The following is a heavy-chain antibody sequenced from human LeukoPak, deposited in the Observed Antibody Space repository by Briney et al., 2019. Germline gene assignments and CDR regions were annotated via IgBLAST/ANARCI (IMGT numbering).Heavy chain of an antibody. J-gene: IGHJ5*02. CDR3: AGDPDYSNALVRVRPRMGFAP. V-gene: IGHV4-34*01. Sequence: SETLSLTCAVYGGSFSGYYWSWIRQPPGKGLEWIGEINHSGSTNYNPSLKSRVTISVDTSKNQFSLKLSSVTAADTAVYYCAGDPDYSNALVRVRPRMGFAPWGQGPLVPVSS. D-gene: IGHD4-4*01. CDR1: GGSFSGYY. CDR2: INHSGST.